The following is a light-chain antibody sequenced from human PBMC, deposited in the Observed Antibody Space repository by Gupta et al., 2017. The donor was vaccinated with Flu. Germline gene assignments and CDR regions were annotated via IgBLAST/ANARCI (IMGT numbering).Light chain of an antibody. CDR3: SAYTISSTYV. CDR1: SSDVGGYKY. Sequence: SALTQPASVSVSPGREITIAGTGTSSDVGGYKYDSCNQQHTGKAHTLMIYEVSNRATGDSNRFSGSKTGNTASLTIPERQEEDEADYYCSAYTISSTYVFGTGTKVTVL. J-gene: IGLJ1*01. V-gene: IGLV2-14*01. CDR2: EVS.